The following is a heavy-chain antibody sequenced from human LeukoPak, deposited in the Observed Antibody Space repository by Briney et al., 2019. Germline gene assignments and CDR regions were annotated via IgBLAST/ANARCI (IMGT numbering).Heavy chain of an antibody. V-gene: IGHV4-59*01. J-gene: IGHJ6*03. D-gene: IGHD6-6*01. CDR1: GGSISSYY. Sequence: SETLSLTCTVSGGSISSYYWSWIRQPPGKGLEWIGYIYYSGSTNYNPSLKSRVTISVDTSKNQFPLKLSSVTAADTAVYYCARGVAARPDYYYMDVWGKGTTVTVSS. CDR3: ARGVAARPDYYYMDV. CDR2: IYYSGST.